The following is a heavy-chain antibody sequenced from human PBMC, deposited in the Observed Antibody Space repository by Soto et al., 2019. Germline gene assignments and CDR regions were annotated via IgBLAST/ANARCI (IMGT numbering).Heavy chain of an antibody. CDR2: IYYSGST. Sequence: SETLSLTCTVSGGSISSYYWSWIRQPPGKGLEWIGYIYYSGSTNYNPSLKSRVTISVDTSKNQFSLKLSSVTAADTAVYYCARDAFGVDNWFDPWSQGTLVTVSS. D-gene: IGHD3-3*01. CDR3: ARDAFGVDNWFDP. CDR1: GGSISSYY. V-gene: IGHV4-59*01. J-gene: IGHJ5*02.